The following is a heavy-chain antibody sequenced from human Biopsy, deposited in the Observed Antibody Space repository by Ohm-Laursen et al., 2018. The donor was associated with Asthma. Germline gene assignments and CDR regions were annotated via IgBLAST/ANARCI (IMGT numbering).Heavy chain of an antibody. V-gene: IGHV2-5*02. CDR1: GFSLRTPGVG. D-gene: IGHD3-9*01. J-gene: IGHJ5*02. Sequence: PTQTLTLTCSFSGFSLRTPGVGVGWILQSPGKALEWLVLIYLDDYNLVRPSLKRRLTITKDPSKNQVVLTMTKMDPFDSGTYYCALSQDSGFDDHSPSWFDPWGQGTLVTVSS. CDR2: IYLDDYN. CDR3: ALSQDSGFDDHSPSWFDP.